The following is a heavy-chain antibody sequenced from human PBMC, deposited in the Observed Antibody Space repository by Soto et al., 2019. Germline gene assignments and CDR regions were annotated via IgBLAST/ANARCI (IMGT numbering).Heavy chain of an antibody. Sequence: PSETLSLTCTVSGGSISSYYWSWIRQPPGKGLEWIGYIYYSGSTNYNPSLKSRVTISVDTSKNQFSLKLSSVTAADTAVYYCARVVRSGYYPPWWFDPWGQGTLVTVSS. J-gene: IGHJ5*02. CDR3: ARVVRSGYYPPWWFDP. CDR1: GGSISSYY. CDR2: IYYSGST. D-gene: IGHD3-3*01. V-gene: IGHV4-59*01.